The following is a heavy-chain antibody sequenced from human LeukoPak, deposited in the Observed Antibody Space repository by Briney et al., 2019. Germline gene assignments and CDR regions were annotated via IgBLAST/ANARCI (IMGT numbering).Heavy chain of an antibody. Sequence: GGSLRLSCAASGFTFSSYSMNWVRQATGKGLEWVSYISRSSRTTYYADPVKGRFTISRDNAKNSLYLQMNSLRDEDTAVYYCARDYDILTGYSRFDPWGQGTLVTVSS. J-gene: IGHJ5*02. CDR3: ARDYDILTGYSRFDP. D-gene: IGHD3-9*01. V-gene: IGHV3-48*02. CDR1: GFTFSSYS. CDR2: ISRSSRTT.